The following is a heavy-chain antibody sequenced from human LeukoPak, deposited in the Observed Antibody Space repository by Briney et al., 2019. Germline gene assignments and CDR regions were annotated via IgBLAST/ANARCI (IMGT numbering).Heavy chain of an antibody. CDR2: ISSSGSTI. D-gene: IGHD3-22*01. V-gene: IGHV3-48*03. CDR1: GFTFSSYE. Sequence: PGGSLRLSCAASGFTFSSYEMNWVRQAPGKGLEWVSYISSSGSTIYYADSVKGRFTISRDNAKNSLYLQMNSLRAEDTAVHYCARDWRDSSGKFPNDAFDIWGQGTMVTVSS. J-gene: IGHJ3*02. CDR3: ARDWRDSSGKFPNDAFDI.